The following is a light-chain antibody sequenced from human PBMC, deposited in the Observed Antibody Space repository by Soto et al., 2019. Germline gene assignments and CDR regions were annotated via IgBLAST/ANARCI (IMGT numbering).Light chain of an antibody. CDR2: GAS. CDR1: QSVSSN. CDR3: QQYNNWPLFT. J-gene: IGKJ3*01. V-gene: IGKV3-15*01. Sequence: EIVMTQSPATLSVSPGERATLSCRASQSVSSNLAWYQQKPGQDPRLLLYGASTRATGIPARFSGSGSGTEFTLTINSLQSEDFAVYYCQQYNNWPLFTFGPGTKVDIK.